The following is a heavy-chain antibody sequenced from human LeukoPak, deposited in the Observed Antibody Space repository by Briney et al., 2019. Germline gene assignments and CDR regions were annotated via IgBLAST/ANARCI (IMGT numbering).Heavy chain of an antibody. CDR3: AREPNYYCYYYMDV. J-gene: IGHJ6*03. CDR2: IIPILVIA. CDR1: GGTFSSYA. Sequence: GASVKVSCKASGGTFSSYAISWVRQAPGQGLEWMGRIIPILVIANYAQKFQGRVTITADKSTSTAYMELSSLRSEDTAVYYCAREPNYYCYYYMDVWGKGTTVTVSS. V-gene: IGHV1-69*04.